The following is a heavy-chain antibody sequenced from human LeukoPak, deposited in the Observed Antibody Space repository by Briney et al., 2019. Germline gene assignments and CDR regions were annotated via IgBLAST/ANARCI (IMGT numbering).Heavy chain of an antibody. CDR3: VRDCSTPCSIFSDY. CDR1: GYTFISFG. Sequence: ASVKVSCKASGYTFISFGFSWVRQAPGQGLEWMGWISGYNGSTKYAQNLQGRVTMTTDTSTSTAYMELRSLRSGDTAIYYCVRDCSTPCSIFSDYWGQGTLVTVSS. CDR2: ISGYNGST. V-gene: IGHV1-18*01. D-gene: IGHD2-2*01. J-gene: IGHJ4*02.